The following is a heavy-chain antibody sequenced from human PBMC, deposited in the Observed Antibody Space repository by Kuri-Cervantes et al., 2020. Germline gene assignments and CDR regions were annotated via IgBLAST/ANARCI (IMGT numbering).Heavy chain of an antibody. Sequence: SETLSLTCTVSGGSISSSSYYWGWIRQPPGKRLEWIGSIYYSGSTYYNPSLKSRVTISVDTSKNQFSLKLSSVTAADTAVYYCARDAYGGGSGIFGYWGQGTLVTVSS. CDR3: ARDAYGGGSGIFGY. J-gene: IGHJ4*02. CDR1: GGSISSSSYY. D-gene: IGHD4-23*01. V-gene: IGHV4-39*02. CDR2: IYYSGST.